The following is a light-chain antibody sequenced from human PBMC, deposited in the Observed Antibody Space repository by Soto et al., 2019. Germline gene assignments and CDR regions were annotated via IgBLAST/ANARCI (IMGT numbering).Light chain of an antibody. J-gene: IGLJ2*01. CDR2: DVR. CDR1: SSDVGGYNY. Sequence: QSALTQPASVSGSSGQSITISCTGTSSDVGGYNYISWYQQHPGKAPKFIIYDVRNRPSGVSNRFSGSRSGNTASLTISGLQAEDEADYYCSSYTSSNTVIFGGGTKLTVL. V-gene: IGLV2-14*03. CDR3: SSYTSSNTVI.